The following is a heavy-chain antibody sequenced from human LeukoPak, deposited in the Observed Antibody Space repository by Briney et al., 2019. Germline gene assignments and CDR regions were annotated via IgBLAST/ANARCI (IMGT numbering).Heavy chain of an antibody. Sequence: ASVKVSCKASGYTFTNYYMHWVRQTPGQGLEWMGIINPSGVSTNYAQKFQSRVTLTRDTSTSTVYMELSSLRCEDTAVYYCTRLVTETGSSFDYWGQGTLVTVSS. V-gene: IGHV1-46*01. CDR1: GYTFTNYY. CDR2: INPSGVST. CDR3: TRLVTETGSSFDY. D-gene: IGHD1-26*01. J-gene: IGHJ4*02.